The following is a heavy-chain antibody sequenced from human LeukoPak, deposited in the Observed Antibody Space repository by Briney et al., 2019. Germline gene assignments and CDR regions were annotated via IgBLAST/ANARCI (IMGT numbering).Heavy chain of an antibody. D-gene: IGHD4-17*01. CDR3: ARNGDYRAFDF. J-gene: IGHJ3*01. V-gene: IGHV4-39*01. CDR2: IYYSGST. Sequence: KPSETLSLTCTVSGGSISSSSYYWGWIRQPPGKGLEWIGSIYYSGSTYYNPSLKSRVTISVDTSKNQFSLKLSSVTAADTAVYYCARNGDYRAFDFWGQGTMVTVSS. CDR1: GGSISSSSYY.